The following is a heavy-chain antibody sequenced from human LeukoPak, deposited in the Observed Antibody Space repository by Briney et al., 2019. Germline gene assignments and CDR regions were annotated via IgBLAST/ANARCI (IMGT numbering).Heavy chain of an antibody. D-gene: IGHD5-18*01. Sequence: SETLSLTCTVSGGSISSYYWSWILQPPGKGLEWIGFIYDSGSTNYNPSLKSRVTISLGTSKNQFSLKLSSVTAADTAVYYCARHAGGYSYDYWGQGTLVTVSS. CDR1: GGSISSYY. V-gene: IGHV4-59*08. J-gene: IGHJ4*02. CDR2: IYDSGST. CDR3: ARHAGGYSYDY.